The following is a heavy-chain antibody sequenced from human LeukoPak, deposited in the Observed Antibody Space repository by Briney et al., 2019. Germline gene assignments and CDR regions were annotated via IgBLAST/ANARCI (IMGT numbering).Heavy chain of an antibody. CDR3: AKTVSGSHSYQGGDY. D-gene: IGHD3-16*02. CDR1: GFTFSSYA. J-gene: IGHJ4*02. Sequence: RGSLRLSCAASGFTFSSYAMSWVRQAPGKGLEWVSAISGSGSNTYYADSVKGRFTMSRDNSKNTLHLQMNSLRAEDTAVYFCAKTVSGSHSYQGGDYWGQGTLVFVSS. V-gene: IGHV3-23*01. CDR2: ISGSGSNT.